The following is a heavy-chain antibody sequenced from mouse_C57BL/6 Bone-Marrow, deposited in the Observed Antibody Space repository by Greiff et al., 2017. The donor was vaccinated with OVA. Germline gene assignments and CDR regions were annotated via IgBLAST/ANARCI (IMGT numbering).Heavy chain of an antibody. CDR1: GFTFSSYG. V-gene: IGHV5-6*01. CDR2: ISSGGSYT. CDR3: ARHYYGSSYY. J-gene: IGHJ2*01. Sequence: EVQVVESGGDLVKPGGSLKLSCAASGFTFSSYGMSWVRQTPDKRLEWVATISSGGSYTYYPDSVKGRFTISRDNAKNTLDLQLSSLKSEDTAMYYCARHYYGSSYYWGQGTTLTVSA. D-gene: IGHD1-1*01.